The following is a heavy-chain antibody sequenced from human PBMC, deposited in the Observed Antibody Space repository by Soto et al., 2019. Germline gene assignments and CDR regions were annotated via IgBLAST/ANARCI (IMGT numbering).Heavy chain of an antibody. CDR3: ARRYPGGYGDPDFDY. CDR1: GGTFSSYT. CDR2: IIPTLGIA. D-gene: IGHD4-17*01. Sequence: GASVKVSCKASGGTFSSYTISWVRQALGQGLERMGKIIPTLGIANYAQKFQGRVTITADKSTSTAYMELSSLRSEDTAVYYCARRYPGGYGDPDFDYWDQGTLVTVSS. J-gene: IGHJ4*02. V-gene: IGHV1-69*02.